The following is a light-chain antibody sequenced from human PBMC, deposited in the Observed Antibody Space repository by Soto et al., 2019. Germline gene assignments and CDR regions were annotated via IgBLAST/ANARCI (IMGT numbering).Light chain of an antibody. J-gene: IGKJ4*01. CDR3: QQYGSSPLT. CDR1: QSVSSSY. CDR2: GAS. V-gene: IGKV3-20*01. Sequence: EIVLTQSPGTLSLSPGERATLSCRASQSVSSSYLAWYQQKPGQAPRLLIYGASSRATGIPDRFSGSGSGTDFLLTISRLEPADFAVYYCQQYGSSPLTFGGGTKVEIK.